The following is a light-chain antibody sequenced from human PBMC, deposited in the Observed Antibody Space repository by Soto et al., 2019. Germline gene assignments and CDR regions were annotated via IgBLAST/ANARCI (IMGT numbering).Light chain of an antibody. CDR3: ASWDDRLGAVI. J-gene: IGLJ2*01. CDR1: TSNIGSQT. V-gene: IGLV1-47*02. CDR2: SNN. Sequence: QSVLTQPPSASGTPGQRVSISCSGSTSNIGSQTVNWYQRLPGTAPKLLMHSNNLRPSGVPERISGSKSGTSASLAISGLRSEDEAVYYCASWDDRLGAVIFGGGTKLTVL.